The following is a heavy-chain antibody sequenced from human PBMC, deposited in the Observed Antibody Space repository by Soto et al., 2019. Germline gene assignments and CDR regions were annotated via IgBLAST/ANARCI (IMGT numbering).Heavy chain of an antibody. CDR3: AREQQPDRDFDY. Sequence: ASVKGSCKASGYTFTSYDISWVRQATGQGLEWMGWMNPNSGNTGYAQKFQGRVTMTRNTSISTAYMELSSLRSEDTAVYYCAREQQPDRDFDYWGQGALVTVSS. V-gene: IGHV1-8*01. CDR2: MNPNSGNT. CDR1: GYTFTSYD. J-gene: IGHJ4*02. D-gene: IGHD6-13*01.